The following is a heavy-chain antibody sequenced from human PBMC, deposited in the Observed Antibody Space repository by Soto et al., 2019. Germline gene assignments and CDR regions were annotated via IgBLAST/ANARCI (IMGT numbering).Heavy chain of an antibody. Sequence: ASVKVSCKASGYTFPGYYMHWVRQAPGQGLEWMGWINPNSGGTNYAQKFQGRVTMTRDTSISTAYMELSRLRSDDTAVYYCASGGCSGGSCYWYYFDYCGQGPLVTVS. CDR1: GYTFPGYY. V-gene: IGHV1-2*02. CDR2: INPNSGGT. J-gene: IGHJ4*02. D-gene: IGHD2-15*01. CDR3: ASGGCSGGSCYWYYFDY.